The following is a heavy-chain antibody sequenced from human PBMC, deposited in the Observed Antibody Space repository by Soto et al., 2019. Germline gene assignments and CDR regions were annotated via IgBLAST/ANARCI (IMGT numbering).Heavy chain of an antibody. CDR2: ISAYNGNT. D-gene: IGHD1-7*01. Sequence: ASLKVYCKAPRYGFTSSCIGWAGQVPVRGLDWLGWISAYNGNTNYAQKLQGRVTMTTDTSTRTAYMELRSLRSDDTAVYYCAREGITGTTGYDHDYYYYYGMDVWGQGTTVTVSS. J-gene: IGHJ6*02. V-gene: IGHV1-18*01. CDR1: RYGFTSSC. CDR3: AREGITGTTGYDHDYYYYYGMDV.